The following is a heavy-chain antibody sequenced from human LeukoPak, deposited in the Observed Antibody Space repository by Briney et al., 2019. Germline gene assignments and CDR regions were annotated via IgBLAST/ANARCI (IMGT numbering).Heavy chain of an antibody. CDR3: ARDVRLWMVRGAIDY. J-gene: IGHJ4*02. CDR2: INSDGSST. Sequence: TGGSLRLSCAASGFTFSSYWMHWVRQAPGKGLVWVSRINSDGSSTSYADSVKGRFTISRDNAKNTLYLQMNSLRAEDTAVYYCARDVRLWMVRGAIDYWGQGTLVTVSS. V-gene: IGHV3-74*01. D-gene: IGHD3-10*01. CDR1: GFTFSSYW.